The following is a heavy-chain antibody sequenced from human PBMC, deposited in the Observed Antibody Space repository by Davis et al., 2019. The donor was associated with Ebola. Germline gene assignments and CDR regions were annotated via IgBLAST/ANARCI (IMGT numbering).Heavy chain of an antibody. CDR1: GFTFSSYG. D-gene: IGHD3-9*01. Sequence: GGSLRLSCAASGFTFSSYGMHWVRQAPGKGLEWVAVIWYDGSNKYYADSVKGRFTISRDNSKNTLYLQMNSLRAEDTAVYYCAKDLRFGILTGFDAFDIWGQGTMVTVSS. V-gene: IGHV3-33*06. J-gene: IGHJ3*02. CDR3: AKDLRFGILTGFDAFDI. CDR2: IWYDGSNK.